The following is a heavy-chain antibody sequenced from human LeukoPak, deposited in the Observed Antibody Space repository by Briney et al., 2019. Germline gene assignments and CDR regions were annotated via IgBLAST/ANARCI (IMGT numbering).Heavy chain of an antibody. Sequence: SVKVSCKASGFTFTSSAVQWVRHARGQRLEWIGWIVVGSGNTNYAQKFQERVTITRDMSTSTAYMELSSLRSEDTAVYYCAADPLFNYYGSGSYPNPDYWGQGTLVTVSS. CDR3: AADPLFNYYGSGSYPNPDY. V-gene: IGHV1-58*01. D-gene: IGHD3-10*01. CDR1: GFTFTSSA. CDR2: IVVGSGNT. J-gene: IGHJ4*02.